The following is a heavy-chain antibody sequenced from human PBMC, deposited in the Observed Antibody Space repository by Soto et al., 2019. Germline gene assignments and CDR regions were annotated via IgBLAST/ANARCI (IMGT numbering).Heavy chain of an antibody. CDR2: IYYTGST. CDR3: ARHSGGYNGFDFSY. D-gene: IGHD5-12*01. V-gene: IGHV4-59*08. Sequence: QVQLQESGPGLVKPSETLSLTCTVSGGSISSYYWSWIRQPPGKGLEWIGYIYYTGSTNYNPSLKSRVTTSVDTSKNQFSLSLTSVTAADTAVYYCARHSGGYNGFDFSYWGQGALVTVSS. J-gene: IGHJ4*02. CDR1: GGSISSYY.